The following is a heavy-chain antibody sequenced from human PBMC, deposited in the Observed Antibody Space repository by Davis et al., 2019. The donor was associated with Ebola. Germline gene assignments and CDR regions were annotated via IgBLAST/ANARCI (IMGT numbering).Heavy chain of an antibody. D-gene: IGHD4-17*01. CDR1: GFTFSAFP. CDR3: AKRPSDYSHMDV. Sequence: GESLKISCAASGFTFSAFPMSWVRQAPGKGLEWVSTISGSGVHTYYSESVKGRFTISRDNSENTVSLQMDSLSAEDTAVYSCAKRPSDYSHMDVWGKGTAVSVSS. V-gene: IGHV3-23*01. CDR2: ISGSGVHT. J-gene: IGHJ6*03.